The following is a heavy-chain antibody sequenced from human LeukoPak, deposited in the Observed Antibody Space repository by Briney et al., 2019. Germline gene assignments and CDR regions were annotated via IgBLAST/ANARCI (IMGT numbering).Heavy chain of an antibody. CDR1: GFTFSSYA. D-gene: IGHD3-10*01. CDR3: ARGCHYGSGSYCFDP. J-gene: IGHJ5*02. V-gene: IGHV3-64*01. Sequence: GGSLRLSCAASGFTFSSYAMHWVRQAPGRGLEYVSAISSNGGSTYYANSVKGRFTISRDNSKNTLYLQMGSLRAEDMAVYYCARGCHYGSGSYCFDPWGQGTLVTVSS. CDR2: ISSNGGST.